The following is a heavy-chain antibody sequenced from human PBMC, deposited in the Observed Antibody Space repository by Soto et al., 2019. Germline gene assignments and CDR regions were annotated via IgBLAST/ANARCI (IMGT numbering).Heavy chain of an antibody. Sequence: PSETLSLTCAVDGSPVTTYYWTWIRQPPGKGLEWVGEIHNRGHTNYNPSPESRLTVSLDTSKTQFSFKLTSVPAADTAVYYYFVVTYSGMDVWGQGTTVTVSS. CDR1: GSPVTTYY. V-gene: IGHV4-34*01. CDR3: FVVTYSGMDV. CDR2: IHNRGHT. J-gene: IGHJ6*02. D-gene: IGHD2-21*01.